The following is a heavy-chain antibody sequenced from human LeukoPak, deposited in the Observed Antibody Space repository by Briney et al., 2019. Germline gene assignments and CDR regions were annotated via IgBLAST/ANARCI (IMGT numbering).Heavy chain of an antibody. J-gene: IGHJ5*02. V-gene: IGHV3-23*01. Sequence: PGRSLRLSCAASGFTVSSSGMSWVSQAPGDGLGWVSAIIVNGGSTYYAASVEGRFTISRDNSKNPLCLQMRRLRAEDTAVYFCAKDLERATSYSGRVAWGQGTLVTVSS. CDR2: IIVNGGST. CDR1: GFTVSSSG. D-gene: IGHD5-12*01. CDR3: AKDLERATSYSGRVA.